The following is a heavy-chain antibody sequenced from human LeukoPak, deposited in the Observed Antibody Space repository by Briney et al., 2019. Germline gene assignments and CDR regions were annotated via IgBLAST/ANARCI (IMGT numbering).Heavy chain of an antibody. D-gene: IGHD2-15*01. Sequence: GGSLRLSCAASGFTFSSYEMNWVRQAPGKGLEWVSYISSSGSTIYHADSVKGRFTISRDNAKNSLYLQMNSLRAEDTAVYYCARDPFYCSGGSCHPDWYFDLWGRGTLVTVSS. V-gene: IGHV3-48*03. CDR3: ARDPFYCSGGSCHPDWYFDL. CDR2: ISSSGSTI. CDR1: GFTFSSYE. J-gene: IGHJ2*01.